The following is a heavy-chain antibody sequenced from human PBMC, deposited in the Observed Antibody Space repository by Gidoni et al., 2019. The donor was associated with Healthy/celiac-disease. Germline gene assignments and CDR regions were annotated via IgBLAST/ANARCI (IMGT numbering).Heavy chain of an antibody. CDR1: GLTLSSYS. CDR2: ISSSSSYI. J-gene: IGHJ4*02. Sequence: EVQLVESGGGLVKPGGSLRLSCPPSGLTLSSYSMNWVRQAPGKGLEWVSSISSSSSYIYYADSVKGRFTISRDNAKNSLYLQMNSLRAEDTAVYYCARDRYYYDSSGYYDYWGQGTLVTVSS. V-gene: IGHV3-21*01. D-gene: IGHD3-22*01. CDR3: ARDRYYYDSSGYYDY.